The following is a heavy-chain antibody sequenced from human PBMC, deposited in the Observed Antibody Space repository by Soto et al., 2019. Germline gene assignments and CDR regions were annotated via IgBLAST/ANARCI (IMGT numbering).Heavy chain of an antibody. V-gene: IGHV1-69*01. Sequence: QVQLVQSGAEVKKPGSSVKVSCKASGGTFNNYAISWVRQAPGQGLEWMGGIIPIFGAAHYAQKFQGRVTITADESTSTSYIELSSLRSEDTAVYYCARAYCGGDCTRSYYYYGMDVWGQGTTVSVPS. J-gene: IGHJ6*02. CDR2: IIPIFGAA. CDR3: ARAYCGGDCTRSYYYYGMDV. CDR1: GGTFNNYA. D-gene: IGHD2-21*02.